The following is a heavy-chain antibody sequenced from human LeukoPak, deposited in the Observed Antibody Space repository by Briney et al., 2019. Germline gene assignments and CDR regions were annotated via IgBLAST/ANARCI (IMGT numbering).Heavy chain of an antibody. CDR1: GCSFSTYG. J-gene: IGHJ4*02. Sequence: GGSLRLSWAASGCSFSTYGMHWVRQAPGKGLEWLTVISYDGSDKYYADSVKDRFTISRDNSRNTLYLQRISLRVEDTAVYYCAKQVGTFTLDFWRQGTLVIVSS. D-gene: IGHD1-26*01. CDR3: AKQVGTFTLDF. CDR2: ISYDGSDK. V-gene: IGHV3-30*18.